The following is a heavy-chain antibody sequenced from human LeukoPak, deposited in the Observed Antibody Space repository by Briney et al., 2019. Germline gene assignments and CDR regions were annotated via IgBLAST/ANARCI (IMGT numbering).Heavy chain of an antibody. D-gene: IGHD4-11*01. V-gene: IGHV1-2*02. J-gene: IGHJ4*02. CDR2: INPNSGGT. CDR3: VMTTVTTVGELSAATRKKYFDY. CDR1: GYTFTGYY. Sequence: ASVKVSCKASGYTFTGYYMHWVRQAPGQGLEWMGWINPNSGGTNYAQKFQGRVTMTRDTSISTAYMELSRLRSDDTAVYYCVMTTVTTVGELSAATRKKYFDYWGQGTLVTVSS.